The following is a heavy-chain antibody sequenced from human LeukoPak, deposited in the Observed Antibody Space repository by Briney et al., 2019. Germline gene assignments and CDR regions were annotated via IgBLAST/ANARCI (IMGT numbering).Heavy chain of an antibody. D-gene: IGHD5-12*01. CDR2: IYTSGST. CDR1: GGSINTYY. V-gene: IGHV4-4*07. J-gene: IGHJ3*02. CDR3: ARMNGYELNFDI. Sequence: SETLSLTCTVSGGSINTYYWSWIRQPAGKGLEYIGRIYTSGSTNYNPSLKSRVTMSVDTSKNQFSLKLSSVTAADTAVYYCARMNGYELNFDIWGQGTMVTVSS.